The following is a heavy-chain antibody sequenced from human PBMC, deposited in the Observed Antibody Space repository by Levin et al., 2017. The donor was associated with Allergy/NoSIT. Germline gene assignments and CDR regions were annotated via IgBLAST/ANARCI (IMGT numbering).Heavy chain of an antibody. CDR1: GFTFSSYS. J-gene: IGHJ3*02. Sequence: GGSLRLSCAASGFTFSSYSMNWVRQAPGKGLEWVSSISSSSSYIYYADSVKGRFTISRDNAKNSLYLQMYSLRAEDTAVYYCARATTGTTVAFDIWGQGTMVTVSS. CDR2: ISSSSSYI. D-gene: IGHD1-1*01. V-gene: IGHV3-21*01. CDR3: ARATTGTTVAFDI.